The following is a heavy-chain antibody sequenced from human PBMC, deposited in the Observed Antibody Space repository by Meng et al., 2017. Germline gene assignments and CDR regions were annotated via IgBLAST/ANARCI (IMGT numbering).Heavy chain of an antibody. J-gene: IGHJ2*01. V-gene: IGHV1-18*01. CDR1: GYTFTSYG. D-gene: IGHD3-9*01. CDR3: AGEVRDYYDILAGYYTGGAFDL. CDR2: ISAYNGKT. Sequence: ASVKVSCKASGYTFTSYGISWVRQDPGQGLEWMGWISAYNGKTNYAQKLQGRVTMTTDTSTSTAYMELRSLRTDDTAVYYCAGEVRDYYDILAGYYTGGAFDLWGHGTLVTVSS.